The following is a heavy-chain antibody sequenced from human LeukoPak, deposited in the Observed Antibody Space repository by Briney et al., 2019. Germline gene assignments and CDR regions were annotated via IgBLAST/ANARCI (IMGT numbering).Heavy chain of an antibody. CDR1: GVSISSYY. D-gene: IGHD6-19*01. CDR2: IYYSVST. Sequence: PSETLSLTCTVSGVSISSYYWSWIRQPPGKGLEWIGYIYYSVSTNYNPSLKSRVTISVDTSKNQFSLKLSSVTAADTAVYYCARDLGIAVAGTHYNWFDPWGQGTLVTVSS. V-gene: IGHV4-59*01. CDR3: ARDLGIAVAGTHYNWFDP. J-gene: IGHJ5*02.